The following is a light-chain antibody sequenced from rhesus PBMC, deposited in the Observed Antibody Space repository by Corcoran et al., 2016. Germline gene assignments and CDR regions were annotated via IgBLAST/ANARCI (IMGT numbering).Light chain of an antibody. V-gene: IGKV1-21*01. CDR1: QGISSW. CDR2: TAS. CDR3: QQYNSAPRT. Sequence: DIQMTQSPSSLSASVGDRVTITCRASQGISSWLAWYQQKPGKAPMLLIYTASSLQRGVPSRFRGSGAGTVFTLTISSLKPEDVATYDCQQYNSAPRTFGQGTKVEIK. J-gene: IGKJ1*01.